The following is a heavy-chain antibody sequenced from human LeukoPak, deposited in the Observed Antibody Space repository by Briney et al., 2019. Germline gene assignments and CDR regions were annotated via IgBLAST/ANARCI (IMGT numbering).Heavy chain of an antibody. CDR3: ARDYDSSGYYQANFDY. V-gene: IGHV3-23*01. J-gene: IGHJ4*02. CDR1: GFTFSSYS. Sequence: GGSLRLSCAASGFTFSSYSMNWVRQAPGKGLEWVSAISGSGGSTYYADSVKGRFTISRDNSKNTLYLQMNSLRAEDTAVYYCARDYDSSGYYQANFDYWGQGTLVTVSS. CDR2: ISGSGGST. D-gene: IGHD3-22*01.